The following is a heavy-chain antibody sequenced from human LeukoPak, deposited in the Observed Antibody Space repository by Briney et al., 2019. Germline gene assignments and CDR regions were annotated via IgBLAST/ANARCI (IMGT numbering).Heavy chain of an antibody. Sequence: PGRSLRLSCAASGFTFSSHGMQWVRQAPGKGLEWVALIWYDGSRTNYVDSVMGRFTISRDSSKNTLYLQMNSLRAEDTAVYYCARDHRGLNWFDPWGQGTLVTVSS. J-gene: IGHJ5*02. CDR1: GFTFSSHG. V-gene: IGHV3-33*01. CDR3: ARDHRGLNWFDP. CDR2: IWYDGSRT.